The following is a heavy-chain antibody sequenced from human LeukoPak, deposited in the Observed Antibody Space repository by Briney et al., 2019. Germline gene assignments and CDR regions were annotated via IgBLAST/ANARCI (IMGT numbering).Heavy chain of an antibody. Sequence: ASVKVSCKASGYTFTSYGISWVRQAPGQGLEWMGWISAYNGNTNYAQKLQGRGTMTTDTSTSTAYMELRSLRSDDPAVYSCARVHYGDYEVDYWGQGTLVTVSS. D-gene: IGHD4-17*01. J-gene: IGHJ4*02. CDR1: GYTFTSYG. CDR3: ARVHYGDYEVDY. CDR2: ISAYNGNT. V-gene: IGHV1-18*01.